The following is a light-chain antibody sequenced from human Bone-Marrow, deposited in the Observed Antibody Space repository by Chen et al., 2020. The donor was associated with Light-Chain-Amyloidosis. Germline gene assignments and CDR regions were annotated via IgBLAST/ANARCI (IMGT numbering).Light chain of an antibody. J-gene: IGLJ3*02. V-gene: IGLV3-21*02. CDR2: DDS. CDR1: NIGSTS. Sequence: YVLTQPSSVTVAPGQPATIACGGNNIGSTSVHWYQQTPGQAPLLVVYDDSDRPSGIPERLSGSNSGNTATLTISRVEAGDEADYYCQVWDRSSDRPVFGGGTKLTVL. CDR3: QVWDRSSDRPV.